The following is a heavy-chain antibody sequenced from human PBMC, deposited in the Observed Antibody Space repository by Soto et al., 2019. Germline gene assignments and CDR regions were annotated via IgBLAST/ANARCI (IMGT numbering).Heavy chain of an antibody. CDR1: GFIFDDYA. J-gene: IGHJ4*02. V-gene: IGHV3-9*01. CDR3: AKDNMWGGDSTSDYFDS. CDR2: ISWNSGSR. Sequence: EVQLVESGGGLVQPGRSLRLSCAASGFIFDDYAMHWVRQAPGKGLEWVSGISWNSGSRGYADSVKGRFTISRDNGKSSLYLQLSSLRADDTAVYYCAKDNMWGGDSTSDYFDSWGQGTLVTVSS. D-gene: IGHD6-6*01.